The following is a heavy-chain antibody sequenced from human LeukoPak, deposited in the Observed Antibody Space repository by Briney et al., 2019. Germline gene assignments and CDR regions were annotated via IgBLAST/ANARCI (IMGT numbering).Heavy chain of an antibody. Sequence: GGSLTLSCAASGFTFSSYAMSWVREAPARGLEGVSSLRGNGDTFYADSVKGRCTLSRDESRNTVYLHLSNLRVEDTAIYYCAKASWVSSADAVLWGQGTVVTVSS. D-gene: IGHD3-16*01. CDR2: LRGNGDT. V-gene: IGHV3-23*01. CDR1: GFTFSSYA. J-gene: IGHJ4*02. CDR3: AKASWVSSADAVL.